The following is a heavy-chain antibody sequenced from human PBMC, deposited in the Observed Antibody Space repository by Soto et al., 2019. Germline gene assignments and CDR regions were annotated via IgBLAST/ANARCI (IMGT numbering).Heavy chain of an antibody. D-gene: IGHD4-17*01. CDR2: ISAYSGDT. CDR1: GYPFTGYS. J-gene: IGHJ4*02. CDR3: ARPSGSYGDYAWSLKY. Sequence: QIQLVQSGAEVKKPGASVKVSCKASGYPFTGYSVGWVRQAPGQGPEWMGWISAYSGDTYYAQRFQDRLTMTTDASTSTDYMDLRSLRSDDTAVYYCARPSGSYGDYAWSLKYWGQGTLVTVSS. V-gene: IGHV1-18*01.